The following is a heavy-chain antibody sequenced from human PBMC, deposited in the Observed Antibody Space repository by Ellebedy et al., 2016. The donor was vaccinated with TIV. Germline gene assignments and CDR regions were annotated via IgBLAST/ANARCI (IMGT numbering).Heavy chain of an antibody. CDR2: ISYDGNNK. D-gene: IGHD5-18*01. Sequence: PGGSLRLSCVASGFTFSSFGMHWVRQAPGKGLEWVAAISYDGNNKYDGDSVKGRFTISRDNSKNTLSLQMNSLRGDDTAVYYCAKELHVDSAYWGQGTLVTVSS. CDR1: GFTFSSFG. J-gene: IGHJ4*02. V-gene: IGHV3-30*18. CDR3: AKELHVDSAY.